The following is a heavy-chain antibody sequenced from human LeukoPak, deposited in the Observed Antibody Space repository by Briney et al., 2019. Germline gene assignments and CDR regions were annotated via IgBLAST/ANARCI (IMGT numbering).Heavy chain of an antibody. CDR1: GYTFTSYG. Sequence: ASVKVSCKASGYTFTSYGIIWVRQAPGQGLEWMGWISAYNGNTNYAQKLQGRVTMTTDTSTSTAYMELRSLRSDDTAVYYCARDNAAVWGSYRYQYYYYYYGMDVWGQGTTVTVSS. V-gene: IGHV1-18*01. CDR2: ISAYNGNT. CDR3: ARDNAAVWGSYRYQYYYYYYGMDV. J-gene: IGHJ6*02. D-gene: IGHD3-16*02.